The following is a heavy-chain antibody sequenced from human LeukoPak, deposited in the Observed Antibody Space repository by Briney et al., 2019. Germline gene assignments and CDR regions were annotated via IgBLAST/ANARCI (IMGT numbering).Heavy chain of an antibody. CDR3: TKDGGSRWFGPIDY. V-gene: IGHV3-33*06. CDR1: GFTFGSYG. J-gene: IGHJ4*02. Sequence: GGSLRLSCAASGFTFGSYGMHWVRQAPDKGLEWVAVIWDDGSETFHADSVQGRFTISRDNSKDTLYLQMNSLRAEDTAVYYCTKDGGSRWFGPIDYWGQGTLVAVPS. D-gene: IGHD6-13*01. CDR2: IWDDGSET.